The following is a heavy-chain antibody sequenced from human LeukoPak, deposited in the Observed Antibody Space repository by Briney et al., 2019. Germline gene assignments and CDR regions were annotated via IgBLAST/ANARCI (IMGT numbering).Heavy chain of an antibody. CDR3: ARAPGVDLYSSSGMDV. Sequence: GGSLRLSCAASGFIFRSYWMSWVRQGPGKGLEWVANIKQDGSEKYYVDSVKGRFTISRDNAKNSLYLQMNSLRVEDTAVYYCARAPGVDLYSSSGMDVWGKGTTVTVSS. CDR1: GFIFRSYW. V-gene: IGHV3-7*01. J-gene: IGHJ6*01. CDR2: IKQDGSEK. D-gene: IGHD6-6*01.